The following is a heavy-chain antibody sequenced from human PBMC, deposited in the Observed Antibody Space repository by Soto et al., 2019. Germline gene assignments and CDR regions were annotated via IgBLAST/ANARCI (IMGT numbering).Heavy chain of an antibody. CDR2: IYPFDSDT. J-gene: IGHJ6*02. Sequence: VESLKIACKGSEYTFTNNWIAWVRQMPGKGLEWMGIIYPFDSDTRYSPSFQGQVTISAYKSINTAYLKGSSLKVSDSGIYYCVRVTTTATKYLSYRYFSMGVWGPGTTVTVSS. CDR1: EYTFTNNW. CDR3: VRVTTTATKYLSYRYFSMGV. V-gene: IGHV5-51*01. D-gene: IGHD4-4*01.